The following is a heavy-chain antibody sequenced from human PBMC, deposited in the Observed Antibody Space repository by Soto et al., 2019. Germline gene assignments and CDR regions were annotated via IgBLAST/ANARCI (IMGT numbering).Heavy chain of an antibody. V-gene: IGHV2-70*01. J-gene: IGHJ4*02. D-gene: IGHD6-19*01. CDR2: INWDNNK. Sequence: SGPTLVNPTQTVTLNCSFSGVSLSTVGTCGTWIRQPPGKALEWLALINWDNNKYYSTSLKTRLTISRDTSKNQVVLTLTNMDPVDTATYYCARMVSSAWYHDYWGQGTLVTVSS. CDR3: ARMVSSAWYHDY. CDR1: GVSLSTVGTC.